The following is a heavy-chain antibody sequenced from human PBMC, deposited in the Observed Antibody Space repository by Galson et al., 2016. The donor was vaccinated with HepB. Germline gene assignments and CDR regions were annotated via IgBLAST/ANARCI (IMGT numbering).Heavy chain of an antibody. CDR2: TYYRSRWYN. D-gene: IGHD4-17*01. CDR1: GDSVSSNSAA. Sequence: CAISGDSVSSNSAAWNWIRQSPSRGLEWLGRTYYRSRWYNDYAVSVKSRITINPDTSKNQFSLQLNSVTPEDTAVYYCARDLGGAYGTVSSFDYWGQGTLVTVSS. V-gene: IGHV6-1*01. CDR3: ARDLGGAYGTVSSFDY. J-gene: IGHJ4*02.